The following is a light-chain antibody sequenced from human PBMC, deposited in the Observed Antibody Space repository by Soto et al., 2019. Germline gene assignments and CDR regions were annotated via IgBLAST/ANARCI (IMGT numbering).Light chain of an antibody. CDR1: TGAVTNGHY. CDR2: DTT. J-gene: IGLJ1*01. Sequence: QAVVTQEPSLTVSPGGTVTLTCGSSTGAVTNGHYPYWFQQRPGQAPRTLFYDTTNRHSWTPARFSGSLLGGKAALTLSGAQPEDEAEYYCLLSYNGPYVFGTGTKVTVL. V-gene: IGLV7-46*01. CDR3: LLSYNGPYV.